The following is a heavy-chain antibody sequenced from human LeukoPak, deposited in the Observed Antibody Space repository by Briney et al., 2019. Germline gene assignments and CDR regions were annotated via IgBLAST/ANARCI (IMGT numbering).Heavy chain of an antibody. V-gene: IGHV3-7*01. J-gene: IGHJ5*02. Sequence: GGSLRLSCAASGFTFSSYWMSWVRQAPGKGLEWVASIKQDGSEKYYVDSVKGRFTISRDNAKNTLYLQMNSLRAEDTALYYCARAPGEGWFDPWGQGTLVTVSS. CDR3: ARAPGEGWFDP. CDR2: IKQDGSEK. D-gene: IGHD4-17*01. CDR1: GFTFSSYW.